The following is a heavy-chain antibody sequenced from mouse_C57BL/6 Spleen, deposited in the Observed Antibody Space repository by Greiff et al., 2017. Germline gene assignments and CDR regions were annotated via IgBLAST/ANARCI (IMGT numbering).Heavy chain of an antibody. CDR1: GYTFTSYD. J-gene: IGHJ4*01. Sequence: QVQLQESGPELVKPGASVKLSCKASGYTFTSYDINWVKQRPGQGLEWIGWIYPRDGSTTYNEKFKGKATLTVDTSSSTAYMELHSLTSEDSAVYFCARWGRMDYWGQGTTVTVSS. CDR3: ARWGRMDY. V-gene: IGHV1-85*01. CDR2: IYPRDGST.